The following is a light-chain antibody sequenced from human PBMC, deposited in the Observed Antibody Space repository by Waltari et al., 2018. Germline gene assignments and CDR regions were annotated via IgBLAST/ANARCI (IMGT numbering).Light chain of an antibody. CDR3: QQYDNLLFT. CDR2: DAS. J-gene: IGKJ3*01. V-gene: IGKV1-33*01. Sequence: DIQMTQSPSSLSASVGDIVTITCQASQDISNYLNWYQQKPGKAPKPLIYDASNLETGVPSRFSGSGSGTDFTFTISSLQPEDIATYYCQQYDNLLFTFGPGTKVDIK. CDR1: QDISNY.